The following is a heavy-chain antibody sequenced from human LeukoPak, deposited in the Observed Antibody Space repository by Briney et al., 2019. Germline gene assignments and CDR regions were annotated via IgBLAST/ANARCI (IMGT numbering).Heavy chain of an antibody. D-gene: IGHD6-19*01. J-gene: IGHJ4*02. CDR2: ISGSGVTI. V-gene: IGHV3-48*03. CDR1: GFTFSSYE. CDR3: AREDIRLDYFDY. Sequence: GGSLRLSCAASGFTFSSYEMNWVRQAPGRGLEWVSYISGSGVTIYYADSVKGRFTISRDDAKNSLYLQMNSLRAEDTAVYYCAREDIRLDYFDYWGQGTLVTVSS.